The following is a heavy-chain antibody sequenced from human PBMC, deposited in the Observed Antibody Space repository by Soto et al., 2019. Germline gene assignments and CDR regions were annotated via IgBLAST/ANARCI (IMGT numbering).Heavy chain of an antibody. J-gene: IGHJ4*02. Sequence: SETLSLTCTVFGGSISSSSYYWGWIRQPPGKALEWIGFTYYSGSTYYNPSLRSRVTISVDTSKNQFSLNLSSVTAADTAVYYCARSRGDFWSGYPPYFDYWGQGTLVTVSS. CDR1: GGSISSSSYY. D-gene: IGHD3-3*01. CDR3: ARSRGDFWSGYPPYFDY. V-gene: IGHV4-30-4*08. CDR2: TYYSGST.